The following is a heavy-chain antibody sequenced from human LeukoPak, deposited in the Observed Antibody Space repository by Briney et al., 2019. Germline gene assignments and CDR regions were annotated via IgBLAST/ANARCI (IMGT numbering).Heavy chain of an antibody. J-gene: IGHJ6*03. V-gene: IGHV3-7*01. CDR1: GFTFSSYW. Sequence: GGSLRLSCAASGFTFSSYWMSWVCQAPGKGLEWVADIKQDGSEKYYVDSVKGRFTISRDNAKNSLYLQMNSLRAEDTAVYYCARDSQDGYYHYYYYMDVWGKGTTVTVSS. CDR3: ARDSQDGYYHYYYYMDV. CDR2: IKQDGSEK.